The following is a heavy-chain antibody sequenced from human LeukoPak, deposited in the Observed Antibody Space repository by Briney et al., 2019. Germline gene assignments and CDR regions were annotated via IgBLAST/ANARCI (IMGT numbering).Heavy chain of an antibody. D-gene: IGHD2/OR15-2a*01. CDR3: ARVAVIYYYYMEV. CDR1: GFAFSTYW. V-gene: IGHV3-7*01. J-gene: IGHJ6*03. Sequence: GGSLRLSCAASGFAFSTYWMSWVRQAPGKGLEWVANIRQDGSEQYYVDSVKGRFTISRDNAKHSLFLQMNSLRAEDTAVYYCARVAVIYYYYMEVWGKGTTVTVSS. CDR2: IRQDGSEQ.